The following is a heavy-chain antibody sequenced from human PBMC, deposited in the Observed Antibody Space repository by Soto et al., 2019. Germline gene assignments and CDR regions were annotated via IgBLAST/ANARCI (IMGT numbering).Heavy chain of an antibody. Sequence: ASETLSLTCSVSDGSVSSGIYYWSWIRQPPGKGLEWIGYIHFSGSITYNPSLKSRVTISVDRSKNQFSLKLSSVTAADTAVYYCARGMTTVATFDYWGQGTLVTVSS. CDR1: DGSVSSGIYY. CDR3: ARGMTTVATFDY. J-gene: IGHJ4*02. V-gene: IGHV4-61*01. D-gene: IGHD4-17*01. CDR2: IHFSGSI.